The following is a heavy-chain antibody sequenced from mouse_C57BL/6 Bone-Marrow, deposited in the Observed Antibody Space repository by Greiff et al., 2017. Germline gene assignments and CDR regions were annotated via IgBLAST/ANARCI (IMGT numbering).Heavy chain of an antibody. CDR1: GFNIKDDY. V-gene: IGHV14-4*01. CDR2: IDPEIGDT. Sequence: EVQLQQSGAELVRPGASVKLSCTASGFNIKDDYIHWVKQRPEQGLEWIGWIDPEIGDTEYASKFQGKATITSDTSSNTAYLQLLSLTSEDTAFYYCSSFDGNYFDFWGQGTPLTVAS. D-gene: IGHD2-3*01. CDR3: SSFDGNYFDF. J-gene: IGHJ2*01.